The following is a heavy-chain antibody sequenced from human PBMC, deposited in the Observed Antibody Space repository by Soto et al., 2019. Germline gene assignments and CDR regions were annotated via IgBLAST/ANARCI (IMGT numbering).Heavy chain of an antibody. V-gene: IGHV4-30-2*01. CDR3: ARGPPNTY. CDR2: IYHSGST. Sequence: QLQLQESGSGLVKPSQTLSLTCAVSGGSISSGGYSWSWIRQPPGKGLEWIGYIYHSGSTYYNPPLKSRVTISVDRSKNQFSLKRSSVTAADTAVYYCARGPPNTYWGQGTLVTVSS. D-gene: IGHD2-8*01. CDR1: GGSISSGGYS. J-gene: IGHJ4*02.